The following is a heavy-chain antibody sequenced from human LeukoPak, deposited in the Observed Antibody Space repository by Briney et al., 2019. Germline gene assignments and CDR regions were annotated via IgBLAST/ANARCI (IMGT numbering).Heavy chain of an antibody. CDR3: TTDRESRSYSVQYYLDY. J-gene: IGHJ4*02. CDR2: IRSKAYGGTT. D-gene: IGHD1-26*01. V-gene: IGHV3-49*04. CDR1: GFTFGDYA. Sequence: PGRSLRLSCTASGFTFGDYAMSWVRQAPGKGLEWVGFIRSKAYGGTTEYAASVKGRFTISRDDSKSIAYLQMNSLKTEDTAVYSCTTDRESRSYSVQYYLDYWRRGPL.